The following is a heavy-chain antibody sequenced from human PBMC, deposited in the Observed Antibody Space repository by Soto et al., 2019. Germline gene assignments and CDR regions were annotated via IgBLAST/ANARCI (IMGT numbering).Heavy chain of an antibody. J-gene: IGHJ4*02. CDR2: IYYSGST. V-gene: IGHV4-61*01. D-gene: IGHD5-12*01. CDR3: AREVEMATTTREYYFDY. Sequence: PSETLSLTCTVSGGSVSSGSYYWSWIRQPPGKGLEWIGYIYYSGSTNYNPSLKSRVTIPVDTSKNQFSLKLSSVTAADTAVYYCAREVEMATTTREYYFDYWGQGTLVTVSS. CDR1: GGSVSSGSYY.